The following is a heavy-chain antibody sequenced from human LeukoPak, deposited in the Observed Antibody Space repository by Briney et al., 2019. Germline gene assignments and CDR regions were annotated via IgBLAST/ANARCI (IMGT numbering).Heavy chain of an antibody. Sequence: GGSLRLSCAASGFTFSSYAMSWVRQAPGKGLEWVSGVSGSGGSTYYADSVKGRFTISRDNSKNTLYLHMNSLRAEDTAVYYCAKENSVAGTTNLDSWGQGTLVTVSS. CDR3: AKENSVAGTTNLDS. D-gene: IGHD6-19*01. V-gene: IGHV3-23*01. CDR2: VSGSGGST. J-gene: IGHJ4*02. CDR1: GFTFSSYA.